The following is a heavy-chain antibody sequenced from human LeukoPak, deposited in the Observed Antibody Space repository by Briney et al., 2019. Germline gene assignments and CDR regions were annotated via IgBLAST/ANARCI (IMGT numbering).Heavy chain of an antibody. D-gene: IGHD3-22*01. J-gene: IGHJ5*02. V-gene: IGHV1-2*02. Sequence: GASVKVSCKASGYTFTGYNLHWVRQAPGQGLEWMGWINPNSGGSNFAQKFGGRVIMTRDTSISTAYLELTSLTSDDTAVYYCARDYYYDSSGYSYEVGWFDPWGQGTLVTVSS. CDR1: GYTFTGYN. CDR2: INPNSGGS. CDR3: ARDYYYDSSGYSYEVGWFDP.